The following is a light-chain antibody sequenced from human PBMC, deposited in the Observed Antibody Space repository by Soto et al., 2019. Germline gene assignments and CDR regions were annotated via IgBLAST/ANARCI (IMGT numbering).Light chain of an antibody. CDR3: LQYNTYPFT. CDR1: QGISNK. CDR2: TAS. J-gene: IGKJ3*01. V-gene: IGKV1-9*01. Sequence: IQLTQSPSSLSASVGDRVTITCRASQGISNKLAWYQQKPGRAPKLLIFTASILQSGVPSRFSGSGSGTDFTLTIISLQPEDFATYYCLQYNTYPFTFGPGTPLDIK.